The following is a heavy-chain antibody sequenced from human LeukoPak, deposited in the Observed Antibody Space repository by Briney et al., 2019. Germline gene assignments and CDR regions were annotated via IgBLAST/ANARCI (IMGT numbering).Heavy chain of an antibody. J-gene: IGHJ4*02. CDR2: INPSEGSA. V-gene: IGHV1-46*01. D-gene: IGHD2-2*02. CDR3: VRDWERVPAAIKGCVY. Sequence: ASVKVSCKASGYTFTSYYIHWVRQASGQGLEWMGIINPSEGSANYAQRFQDRVTITRDMSTSTVYMELSSLRSEDTAIYYCVRDWERVPAAIKGCVYWGQGTLVTVSS. CDR1: GYTFTSYY.